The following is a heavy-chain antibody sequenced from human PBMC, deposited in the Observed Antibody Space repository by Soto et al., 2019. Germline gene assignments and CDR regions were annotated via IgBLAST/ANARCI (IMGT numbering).Heavy chain of an antibody. D-gene: IGHD4-17*01. CDR1: GYTFTGYY. J-gene: IGHJ2*01. CDR2: INPNSGGT. V-gene: IGHV1-2*04. Sequence: QVQLVQSGAEVKKPGASVKVSCKASGYTFTGYYMHWVRQAPGQGLEWMGWINPNSGGTNYAQKFQGWVTMTRDTSISTAYMGLSRLRSDDTAVYYCARGAPSYGDYVGWYFDLWGRGTLVTVSS. CDR3: ARGAPSYGDYVGWYFDL.